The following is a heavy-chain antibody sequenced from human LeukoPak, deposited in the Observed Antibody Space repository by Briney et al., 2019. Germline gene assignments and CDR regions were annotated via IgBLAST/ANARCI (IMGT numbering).Heavy chain of an antibody. D-gene: IGHD6-6*01. CDR2: INPSGGST. CDR1: GYTFTSYY. Sequence: GASVKVSCKASGYTFTSYYMHWVRQAPGQGLEGMGIINPSGGSTSYAQKFQGRVTMTRDMSTSTVYMELSSLRSEDTAVYYCARALPQLVRWFDPWGQGTLVTVSS. V-gene: IGHV1-46*01. CDR3: ARALPQLVRWFDP. J-gene: IGHJ5*02.